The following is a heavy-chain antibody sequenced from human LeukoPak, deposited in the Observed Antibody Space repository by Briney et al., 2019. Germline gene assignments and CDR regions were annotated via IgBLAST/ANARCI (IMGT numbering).Heavy chain of an antibody. CDR2: IHLSGST. D-gene: IGHD5-12*01. Sequence: SETLSLTCTVSGGSISDYYWSWIRLPPGKGLEWIGYIHLSGSTGYYPSLKSRATMSLDMSRNQLSLRLSSVTAADTAVYYCATRSRSVEATTWGAFDMWGQGTTVTVSS. J-gene: IGHJ3*02. V-gene: IGHV4-59*01. CDR3: ATRSRSVEATTWGAFDM. CDR1: GGSISDYY.